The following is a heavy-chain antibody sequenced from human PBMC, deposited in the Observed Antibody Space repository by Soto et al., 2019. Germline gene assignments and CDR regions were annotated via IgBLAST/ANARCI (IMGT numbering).Heavy chain of an antibody. D-gene: IGHD2-2*01. CDR2: ISYDGNNQ. Sequence: QVQLVESGGGVVQPGRSLRLSCAASEFTFSPYAMHWVRQAPGKGLEWVAVISYDGNNQYYADSVTGRFTISRDTAKNTLYLEMNSLRTEDTAIYFCAREIFTSPLPDRGMDVWGQGTTVIVSS. V-gene: IGHV3-30-3*01. J-gene: IGHJ6*02. CDR3: AREIFTSPLPDRGMDV. CDR1: EFTFSPYA.